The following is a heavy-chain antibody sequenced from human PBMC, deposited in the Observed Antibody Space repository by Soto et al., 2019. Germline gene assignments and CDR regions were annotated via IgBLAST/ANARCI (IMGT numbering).Heavy chain of an antibody. CDR3: AKPVVVDSLYYYYMDV. Sequence: EVQLLESGGGLVQPGGSLRLSCAASGFKFNSYTMGWVRQAPGKGLVWVSAIRGDGSSTYYADFVKGRFTISRDNSKNTLYLQMNRLRAEDTAVYYCAKPVVVDSLYYYYMDVWGRGTTVTVS. D-gene: IGHD2-15*01. CDR2: IRGDGSST. J-gene: IGHJ6*03. V-gene: IGHV3-23*01. CDR1: GFKFNSYT.